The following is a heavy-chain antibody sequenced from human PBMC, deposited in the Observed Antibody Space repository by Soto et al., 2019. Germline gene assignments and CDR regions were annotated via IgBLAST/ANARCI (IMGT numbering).Heavy chain of an antibody. D-gene: IGHD6-13*01. CDR2: IYYSGST. CDR1: GGSISSYF. V-gene: IGHV4-59*01. Sequence: SETLSLTCTVSGGSISSYFWSWIRQPPGKGLEWIGYIYYSGSTNYNPSLKSRVTISVDTSKNQFSLKLSSVTAADTAVYYCARARGLDTSSWQNYYYNGMDAWGQGTTVTVSS. J-gene: IGHJ6*02. CDR3: ARARGLDTSSWQNYYYNGMDA.